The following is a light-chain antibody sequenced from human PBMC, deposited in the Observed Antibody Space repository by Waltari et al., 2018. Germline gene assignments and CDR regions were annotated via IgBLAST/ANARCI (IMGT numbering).Light chain of an antibody. V-gene: IGLV1-47*01. Sequence: QSVLTQPPSASGTPGPRVTISCSGRSSNIGSNYVYWYQPVPGAAPKLLIYRNNQRPSGVPDRFSGSKSGTSASLAISGLRSEDEADYYCAAWDDSLSRWLLGGGTKLTVL. CDR3: AAWDDSLSRWL. CDR1: SSNIGSNY. CDR2: RNN. J-gene: IGLJ3*02.